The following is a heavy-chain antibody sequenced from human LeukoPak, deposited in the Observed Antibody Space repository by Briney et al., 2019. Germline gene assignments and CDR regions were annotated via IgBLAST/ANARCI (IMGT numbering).Heavy chain of an antibody. CDR1: GFTFSSCW. D-gene: IGHD6-19*01. Sequence: PGGSLRLSCAASGFTFSSCWMSWVRQAPGKGLEWVANIKQDGSEKYYVDSVKGRFTISRDNAKNSLYLQMNSLRAEDTAVYYCARFETVAAKPIEHWGPGTLVTVSS. J-gene: IGHJ1*01. CDR2: IKQDGSEK. CDR3: ARFETVAAKPIEH. V-gene: IGHV3-7*01.